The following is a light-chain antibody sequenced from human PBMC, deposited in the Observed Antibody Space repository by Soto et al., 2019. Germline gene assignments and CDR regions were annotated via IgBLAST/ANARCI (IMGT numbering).Light chain of an antibody. CDR1: SSDVGGYNY. CDR3: SSYTTSNTRQLV. Sequence: QSALTQPASVSGSPGQSITISCTGSSSDVGGYNYVSWYQHHPGKAPKLMISDVSNRPSGVSNRFSGSKSGNTASLTISGLQPEDEADYYCSSYTTSNTRQLVFGTGTKVTVL. J-gene: IGLJ1*01. V-gene: IGLV2-14*03. CDR2: DVS.